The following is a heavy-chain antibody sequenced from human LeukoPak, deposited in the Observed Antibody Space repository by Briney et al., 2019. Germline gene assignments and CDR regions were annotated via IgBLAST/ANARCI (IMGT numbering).Heavy chain of an antibody. CDR2: VYVGGIT. CDR3: ARDHCDDAACYPFDR. V-gene: IGHV4-4*07. CDR1: NGSFNYYY. J-gene: IGHJ5*02. D-gene: IGHD3-16*02. Sequence: SSETLSLTCNVSNGSFNYYYWSWIRQPAGKGLEWIGRVYVGGITNYNPSPKSRVSMSLDTSKRQFSLTLKSVTAADTAIYYCARDHCDDAACYPFDRWGQGTLVTVSS.